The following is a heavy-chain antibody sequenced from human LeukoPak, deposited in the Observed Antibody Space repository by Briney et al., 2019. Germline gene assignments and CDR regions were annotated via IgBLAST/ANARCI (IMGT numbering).Heavy chain of an antibody. CDR1: GFTFSNYY. D-gene: IGHD6-19*01. CDR2: ISSSGSTI. Sequence: GGSLRLSCAASGFTFSNYYMSWIRQAPGKGLEWVSYISSSGSTIYYADSVKGRFTISRDNAKNSLYLQMNSLRAEDTAVYYCARAHPDYSSGWYWFDPWGQGTLVTVSS. CDR3: ARAHPDYSSGWYWFDP. V-gene: IGHV3-11*01. J-gene: IGHJ5*02.